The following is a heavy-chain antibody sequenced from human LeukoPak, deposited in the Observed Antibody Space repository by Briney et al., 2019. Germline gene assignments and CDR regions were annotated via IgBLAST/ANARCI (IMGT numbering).Heavy chain of an antibody. J-gene: IGHJ6*02. Sequence: PSETLSLTCTVSGGSISSGGYYWSWIRQHPGQGLEWIGYIYYSGSTYYNPSLKSRVTISVDTSKNQFSLKLSSVTAADTPVYSCARDKVDPYYYDSRGYYVYDYYYYYGMDVWGQGTTVTVSS. D-gene: IGHD3-22*01. CDR1: GGSISSGGYY. V-gene: IGHV4-31*03. CDR2: IYYSGST. CDR3: ARDKVDPYYYDSRGYYVYDYYYYYGMDV.